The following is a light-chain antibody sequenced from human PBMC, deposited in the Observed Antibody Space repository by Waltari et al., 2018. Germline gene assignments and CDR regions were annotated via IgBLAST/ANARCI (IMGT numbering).Light chain of an antibody. CDR1: SSNIGSNT. J-gene: IGLJ3*02. CDR2: SHS. V-gene: IGLV1-44*01. CDR3: AAWDDSLDGWV. Sequence: QSVLTQPPSASGTPGQRVTISCSRISSNIGSNTVNWYQQLPGTAPKLLIYSHSQLPAGVPDRFSGSKSGTSASLAISGLQAEDEADYYYAAWDDSLDGWVFGGGTKLTVL.